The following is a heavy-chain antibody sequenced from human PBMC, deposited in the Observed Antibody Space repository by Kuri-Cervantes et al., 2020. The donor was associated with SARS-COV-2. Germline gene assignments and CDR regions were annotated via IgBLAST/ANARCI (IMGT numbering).Heavy chain of an antibody. CDR1: GGSFSGYY. J-gene: IGHJ6*02. CDR2: INHSGST. CDR3: ARAVYDFWSGYSHYYYYYGMDV. V-gene: IGHV4-34*01. Sequence: GSLRLSCAVYGGSFSGYYWSWIRQPPGKGLEWIGEINHSGSTNYNPSPKSRVTISVDTSKNQFSLKLSSVTAADTAVYYCARAVYDFWSGYSHYYYYYGMDVWGQGTTVTVSS. D-gene: IGHD3-3*01.